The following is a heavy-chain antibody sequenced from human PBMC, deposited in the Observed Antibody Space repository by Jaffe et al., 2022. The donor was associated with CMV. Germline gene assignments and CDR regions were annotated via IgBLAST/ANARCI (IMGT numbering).Heavy chain of an antibody. CDR1: GGSISSYY. CDR3: ARVNPSFKMGFDP. J-gene: IGHJ5*02. CDR2: IYYSGST. D-gene: IGHD1-26*01. V-gene: IGHV4-59*01. Sequence: QVQLQESGPGLVKPSETLSLTCTVSGGSISSYYWSWIRQPPGKGLEWIGYIYYSGSTNYNPSLKSRVTISVDTSKNQFSLKLSSVTAADTAVYYCARVNPSFKMGFDPWGQGTLVTVSS.